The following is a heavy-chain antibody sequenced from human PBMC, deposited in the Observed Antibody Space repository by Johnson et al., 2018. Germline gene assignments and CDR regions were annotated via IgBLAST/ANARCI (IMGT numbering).Heavy chain of an antibody. J-gene: IGHJ1*01. V-gene: IGHV1-8*01. D-gene: IGHD3-22*01. Sequence: VQLVETGAEVKKPGASVKVSCKASGYTFASYDINWVRQATRQGLEWMGWMNPNSGNTGYAQKFQGRVTMTRNTSIGTAYMELSSLRSDDTAVYYCARGFRDSSGKEYFQHWGQGTVITVSS. CDR1: GYTFASYD. CDR3: ARGFRDSSGKEYFQH. CDR2: MNPNSGNT.